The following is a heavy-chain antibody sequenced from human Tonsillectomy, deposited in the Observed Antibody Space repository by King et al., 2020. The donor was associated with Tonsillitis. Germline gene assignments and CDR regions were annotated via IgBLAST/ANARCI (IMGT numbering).Heavy chain of an antibody. J-gene: IGHJ4*02. CDR2: IGNNGNNK. D-gene: IGHD1-26*01. Sequence: VQLVESGGGVVHPGGSLRLSCATSGFTFSTYGMHWVRQAPGRGLEWVAFIGNNGNNKYYADSVKGRFTISRENSENTLYLQMDSLRTEDTAVYYCAKDMSVGGTAVDCWGQGTLVTVSS. CDR1: GFTFSTYG. V-gene: IGHV3-30*02. CDR3: AKDMSVGGTAVDC.